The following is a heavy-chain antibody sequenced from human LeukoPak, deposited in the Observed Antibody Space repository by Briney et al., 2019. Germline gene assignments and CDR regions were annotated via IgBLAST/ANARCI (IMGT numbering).Heavy chain of an antibody. Sequence: PSEXXSXTCTVSGGSISSSSYYWGWVRQPPGKGLEWIGSIYYSVSTYYTPSLKSRVTISVDTSKNQFSLKLSSVAAADTAVYYCARHSPWVYYFDYWGQGTLVTVSS. D-gene: IGHD7-27*01. CDR3: ARHSPWVYYFDY. J-gene: IGHJ4*02. CDR1: GGSISSSSYY. V-gene: IGHV4-39*01. CDR2: IYYSVST.